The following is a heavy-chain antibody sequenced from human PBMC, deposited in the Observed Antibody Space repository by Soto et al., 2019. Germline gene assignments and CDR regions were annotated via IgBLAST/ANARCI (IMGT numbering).Heavy chain of an antibody. CDR2: SSNSGSFT. Sequence: GGSLRLSCAASGFTFSDHYMSWIRQAPGKGLEWIGYSSNSGSFTRYADSVKGRFSISRDNAKNSLYLQINSLRGDDTAIYYCMRSGDNYNLLDYWGRGTPVTVSS. V-gene: IGHV3-11*06. D-gene: IGHD1-1*01. CDR1: GFTFSDHY. J-gene: IGHJ4*02. CDR3: MRSGDNYNLLDY.